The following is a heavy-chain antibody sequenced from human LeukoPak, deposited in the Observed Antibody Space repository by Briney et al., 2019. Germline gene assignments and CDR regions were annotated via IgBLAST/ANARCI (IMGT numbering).Heavy chain of an antibody. CDR2: IYYTGTT. Sequence: SETLSLTCTVSGGSVSDYYWSWIRQSPGKGLEWIGYIYYTGTTSYNPSLKSRVTISVDTSKNQFSLKLRSVTAADTAVYYCAREGGSSWSGRNADRLFDYWGQGTLVTVSS. V-gene: IGHV4-59*02. J-gene: IGHJ4*02. CDR3: AREGGSSWSGRNADRLFDY. D-gene: IGHD6-13*01. CDR1: GGSVSDYY.